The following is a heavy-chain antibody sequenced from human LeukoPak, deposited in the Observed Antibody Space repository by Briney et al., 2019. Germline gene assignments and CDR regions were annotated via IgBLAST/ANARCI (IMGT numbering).Heavy chain of an antibody. J-gene: IGHJ4*02. CDR3: ARLSGSYLDY. D-gene: IGHD1-26*01. CDR1: GFTFSNDG. V-gene: IGHV3-33*01. Sequence: GGSLRLSCAASGFTFSNDGMPWVRQAPGKGLEWVALIWYDASNKYYADSVKGRFTISRDNSRDTLYLQMNSLRAEDTAVYYCARLSGSYLDYWGQGTLVTVSS. CDR2: IWYDASNK.